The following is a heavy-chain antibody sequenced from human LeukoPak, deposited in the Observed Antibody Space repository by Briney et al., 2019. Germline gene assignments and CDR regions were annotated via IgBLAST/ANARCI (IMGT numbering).Heavy chain of an antibody. J-gene: IGHJ4*02. Sequence: GASVKVSCKASGYTFTGYYMHWVRQAPGQGLEWMGWINPNNGGTNYPQKFQGRVTMTRDTSISTAYMELSRLTSDDTAVYYCSRGRGTTSSNFDYWGQGTLVTVSS. D-gene: IGHD2-2*01. CDR3: SRGRGTTSSNFDY. CDR1: GYTFTGYY. CDR2: INPNNGGT. V-gene: IGHV1-2*02.